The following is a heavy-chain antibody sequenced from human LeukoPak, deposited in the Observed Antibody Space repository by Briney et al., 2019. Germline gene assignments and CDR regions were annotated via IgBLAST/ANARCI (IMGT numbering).Heavy chain of an antibody. CDR2: INYTGRT. V-gene: IGHV4-34*01. Sequence: SETLSLTCAVYGGSFTEYHWSWIRQPPGKSLEWIGEINYTGRTHYNPSLTSRVTISIDMSERQFSLRLTSVTAADTAVYYCARVVVVTATPVNYFDYWGQGTLVTVSS. CDR1: GGSFTEYH. J-gene: IGHJ4*02. D-gene: IGHD2-15*01. CDR3: ARVVVVTATPVNYFDY.